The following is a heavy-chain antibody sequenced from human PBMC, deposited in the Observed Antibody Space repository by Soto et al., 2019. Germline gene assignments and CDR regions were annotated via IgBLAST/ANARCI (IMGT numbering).Heavy chain of an antibody. Sequence: QVQLVQSGAEVRMPGSSVKVSCKASGGSFSTYSINWVRQAPGQGLEWMGGIIPLFGTTNYAQKFKGRVTITADESTSTAYMELSSLRVEDAAVYYCARGATHGSSWYFWFDPWGQGTLVTVSS. CDR1: GGSFSTYS. V-gene: IGHV1-69*01. D-gene: IGHD6-13*01. J-gene: IGHJ5*02. CDR3: ARGATHGSSWYFWFDP. CDR2: IIPLFGTT.